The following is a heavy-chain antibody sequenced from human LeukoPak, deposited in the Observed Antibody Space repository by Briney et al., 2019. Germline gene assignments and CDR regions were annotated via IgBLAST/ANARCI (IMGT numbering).Heavy chain of an antibody. CDR1: GFTFSSYA. CDR3: AKDPNDYGDYG. CDR2: ISGSGGST. V-gene: IGHV3-23*01. Sequence: TGGSLRLSCAASGFTFSSYAMSWVRQAPGKGLEWVSAISGSGGSTYYADSAKGRFTISRDNSKNTLYLQMNSLRAEDTAVYYCAKDPNDYGDYGWGQGTLVTVSS. J-gene: IGHJ4*02. D-gene: IGHD4-17*01.